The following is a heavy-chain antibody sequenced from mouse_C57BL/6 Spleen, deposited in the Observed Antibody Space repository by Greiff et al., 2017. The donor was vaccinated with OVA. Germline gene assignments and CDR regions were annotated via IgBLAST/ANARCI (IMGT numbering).Heavy chain of an antibody. CDR1: GFTFTDYY. Sequence: EVQVVESGGGLVQPGGSLSLSCAASGFTFTDYYMSWVRQPPGKALEWLGFIRNKANGYTTEYSASVKGRFTISRDNSQSILYLQMNALRAEDSATYYCASYYDYDGFAYWGQGTLVTVSA. D-gene: IGHD2-4*01. CDR2: IRNKANGYTT. V-gene: IGHV7-3*01. J-gene: IGHJ3*01. CDR3: ASYYDYDGFAY.